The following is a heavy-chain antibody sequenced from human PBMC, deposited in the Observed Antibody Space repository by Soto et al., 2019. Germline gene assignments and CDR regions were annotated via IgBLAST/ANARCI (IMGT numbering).Heavy chain of an antibody. CDR2: IIPIFGTA. V-gene: IGHV1-69*01. Sequence: QVQLVQSGAEVKKPGSSVKVSCKASGGTFSSYSINWVRQAPGQGLEWMGEIIPIFGTANYAQKFQGRVTITVDESTSTVYMELSSLRSEDTAVYYCARDGGRHSGGIDYWGQGTVVTVSS. CDR3: ARDGGRHSGGIDY. J-gene: IGHJ4*02. CDR1: GGTFSSYS. D-gene: IGHD1-26*01.